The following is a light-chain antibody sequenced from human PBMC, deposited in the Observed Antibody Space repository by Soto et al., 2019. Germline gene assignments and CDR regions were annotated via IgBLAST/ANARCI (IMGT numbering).Light chain of an antibody. Sequence: QSALTQPPSASGSLGQSVTISCTGTSSDVGGYNYVSWHQQHPGKAPKVMIYVVTKRPPGVPDRFSGSKSGNTASLTVSGLQAEDEADYCCSSFAGGGNPVLLGGGTQLTVL. CDR2: VVT. J-gene: IGLJ2*01. CDR3: SSFAGGGNPVL. CDR1: SSDVGGYNY. V-gene: IGLV2-8*01.